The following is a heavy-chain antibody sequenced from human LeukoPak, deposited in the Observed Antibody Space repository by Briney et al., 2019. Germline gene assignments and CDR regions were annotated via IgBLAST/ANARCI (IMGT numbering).Heavy chain of an antibody. CDR3: ARARGTVVVAATFNY. Sequence: ASVKVSCKASGYTFTGYYMHWVRQAPGQGLEWMGWINPNSGGTNYAQKFQGRVTMTRDTSISTAYMELSRLRSDDTAVYYCARARGTVVVAATFNYWGQGTLVTVPS. CDR1: GYTFTGYY. CDR2: INPNSGGT. V-gene: IGHV1-2*02. J-gene: IGHJ4*02. D-gene: IGHD2-15*01.